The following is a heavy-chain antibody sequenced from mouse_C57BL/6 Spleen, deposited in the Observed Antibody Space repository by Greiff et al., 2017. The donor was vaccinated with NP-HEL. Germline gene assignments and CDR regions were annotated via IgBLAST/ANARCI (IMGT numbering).Heavy chain of an antibody. D-gene: IGHD1-1*02. CDR2: INPSTGGT. V-gene: IGHV1-42*01. CDR3: ARSTMFDY. CDR1: GYSFTGYY. J-gene: IGHJ2*01. Sequence: EVKLVESGPELVKPGASVKISCKASGYSFTGYYMNWVKQSPEKSLEWIGEINPSTGGTTYNQKFKAKATLTVDKSSSTAYMQLKSLTSEDSAVYYCARSTMFDYWGQGTTLTVSS.